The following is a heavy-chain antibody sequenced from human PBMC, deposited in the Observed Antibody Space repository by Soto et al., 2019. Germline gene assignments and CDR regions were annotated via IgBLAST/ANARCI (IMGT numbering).Heavy chain of an antibody. CDR1: GDSVSSDSAA. J-gene: IGHJ4*02. Sequence: SQTLSLTCAISGDSVSSDSAAWNWFRQSPSRGLEWLGRTYYRSEWDNDYAVSVKGRITFIADTSRNQFSLQLNSVTPEDTAVYYCASGWALRDWGPGTLVTVSS. V-gene: IGHV6-1*01. CDR2: TYYRSEWDN. CDR3: ASGWALRD. D-gene: IGHD1-26*01.